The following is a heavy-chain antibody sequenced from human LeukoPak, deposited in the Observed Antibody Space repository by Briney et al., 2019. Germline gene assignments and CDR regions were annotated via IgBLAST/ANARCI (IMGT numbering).Heavy chain of an antibody. D-gene: IGHD3-10*01. CDR1: GFSFSSYS. J-gene: IGHJ6*04. Sequence: GGSLRLSCAASGFSFSSYSMNWVRQAPGKGLEWVSYISHTGSTMSYADSVKGRFTISIDNARNSLYLQMNSLRAEDTAVYYWSTPPLGGTGSSPPLAGMDVWAKGTTVTVPS. CDR3: STPPLGGTGSSPPLAGMDV. CDR2: ISHTGSTM. V-gene: IGHV3-48*04.